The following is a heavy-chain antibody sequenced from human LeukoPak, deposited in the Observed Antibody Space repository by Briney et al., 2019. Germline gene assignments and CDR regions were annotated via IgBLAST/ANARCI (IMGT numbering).Heavy chain of an antibody. CDR2: ISYDGSNK. V-gene: IGHV3-30-3*01. CDR3: AKDFRIGYSAHFDY. Sequence: GGSLRLSCAASGFTFSSYAMHWVRQAPGKGLEWVAVISYDGSNKYCADSVKGRFTISRDNSKNTLYLQMNSLRGEDTAVYYCAKDFRIGYSAHFDYWGQGALVTVSS. CDR1: GFTFSSYA. D-gene: IGHD2-21*01. J-gene: IGHJ4*02.